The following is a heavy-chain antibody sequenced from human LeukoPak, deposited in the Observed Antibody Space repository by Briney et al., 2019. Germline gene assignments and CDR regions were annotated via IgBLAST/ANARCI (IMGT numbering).Heavy chain of an antibody. CDR2: ISSSGSTI. CDR3: ARAGITMVRGVISSWFDP. J-gene: IGHJ5*02. Sequence: GGSLRLSCAASGFTFSDYYMSWIRQAPGKGLEWVSYISSSGSTIYYADSVKGRFTTSRDNAKNSLYLQMNSLRAEDTAVYYCARAGITMVRGVISSWFDPWGQGTLVTVSS. CDR1: GFTFSDYY. D-gene: IGHD3-10*01. V-gene: IGHV3-11*01.